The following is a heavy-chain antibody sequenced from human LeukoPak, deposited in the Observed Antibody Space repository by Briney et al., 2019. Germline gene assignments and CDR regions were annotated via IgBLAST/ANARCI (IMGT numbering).Heavy chain of an antibody. D-gene: IGHD5-18*01. J-gene: IGHJ3*02. V-gene: IGHV1-2*02. Sequence: ASVKVSCKASGYTFTGYYMHWVRQAPGQGLEWMGWINPNSGGTNYAQKFQGRVTMTRDTSISTAYLQWSSLKASDTAMYYCARQMVTAMVFAFDIWGQGTMVTVSS. CDR1: GYTFTGYY. CDR2: INPNSGGT. CDR3: ARQMVTAMVFAFDI.